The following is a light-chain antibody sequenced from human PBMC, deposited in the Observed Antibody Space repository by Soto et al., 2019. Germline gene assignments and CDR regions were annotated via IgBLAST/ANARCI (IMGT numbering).Light chain of an antibody. CDR2: GAS. CDR1: HNIVNY. CDR3: QQYNTFWT. J-gene: IGKJ1*01. V-gene: IGKV1-39*01. Sequence: DIQMTQSPSSLSASVGDRVTITCRASHNIVNYLNWYQRKPGKAPNLLIYGASSLQSGVSSRFSGSGSGTDFTLTISSLQPEDFATYYCQQYNTFWTFGQGTKVDIK.